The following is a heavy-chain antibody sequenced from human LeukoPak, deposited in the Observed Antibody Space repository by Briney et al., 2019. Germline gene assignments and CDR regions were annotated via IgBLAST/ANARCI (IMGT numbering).Heavy chain of an antibody. Sequence: PGGSLRLSCAASGFTFSSYAMSWVRQAPGKGLEWVSAISGSGGSTYYADSVQGRFTVSRDISNNTLYLQMDSLRAEDTAVYYCAKPSNLGNLFDSWGQGTLVTVSS. D-gene: IGHD1-14*01. CDR1: GFTFSSYA. J-gene: IGHJ4*02. CDR2: ISGSGGST. CDR3: AKPSNLGNLFDS. V-gene: IGHV3-23*01.